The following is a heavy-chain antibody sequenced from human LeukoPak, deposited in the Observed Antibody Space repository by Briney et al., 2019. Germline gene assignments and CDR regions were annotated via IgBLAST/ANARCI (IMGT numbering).Heavy chain of an antibody. Sequence: SETLSLTCTVSGGSISSGGYYWSWIRQHPGKGLEWIGYIYYSGSTYYNPSLKSRVTISVDTSKNQFSLKLSSVTAADTAVYYCAIDSAIAAAGKSCYYGMDVWGQGTTVTVSS. D-gene: IGHD6-13*01. J-gene: IGHJ6*02. CDR2: IYYSGST. CDR1: GGSISSGGYY. V-gene: IGHV4-31*03. CDR3: AIDSAIAAAGKSCYYGMDV.